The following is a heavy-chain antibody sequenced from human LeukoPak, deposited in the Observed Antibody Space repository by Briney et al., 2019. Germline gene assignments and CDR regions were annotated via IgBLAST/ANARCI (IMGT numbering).Heavy chain of an antibody. V-gene: IGHV4-34*01. CDR2: INRSGST. J-gene: IGHJ4*02. CDR1: GGSFSGYY. D-gene: IGHD3-22*01. CDR3: ARGPLDYDSSGYSKYYFDY. Sequence: SETLSLTCAVYGGSFSGYYWSWIRQPPGKGLEWIGEINRSGSTNYNPSLKSRVTISVDTSKNQFSLKLSSVTAADTAVYYCARGPLDYDSSGYSKYYFDYWGQGTLVTVSS.